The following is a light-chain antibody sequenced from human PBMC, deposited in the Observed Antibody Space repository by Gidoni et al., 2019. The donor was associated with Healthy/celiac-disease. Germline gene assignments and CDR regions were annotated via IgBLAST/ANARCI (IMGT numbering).Light chain of an antibody. Sequence: DIVMTQSPLYLPVTPGEPASISCSSSKSLLHSNGYNYLYWYLQKQGQSPQLLIYLGSNRASGVPDRFSGSGSGTYFTLKISRVEAEDVGVYYCMQALQTPFTFGPGTKVDIK. CDR2: LGS. J-gene: IGKJ3*01. CDR1: KSLLHSNGYNY. V-gene: IGKV2-28*01. CDR3: MQALQTPFT.